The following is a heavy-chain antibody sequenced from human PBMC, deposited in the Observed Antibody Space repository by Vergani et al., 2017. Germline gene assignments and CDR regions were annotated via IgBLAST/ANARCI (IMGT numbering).Heavy chain of an antibody. CDR3: AKDNVPGYYDSSGYCDY. V-gene: IGHV3-23*01. CDR1: GFTFTNFA. D-gene: IGHD3-22*01. CDR2: ISGSGGFI. J-gene: IGHJ4*02. Sequence: EVQLLESGGNLVQPGGSLRLSCAASGFTFTNFAMTWVRQAPGEGVEWVSGISGSGGFIYYADSVKGRFTISRDNTKNTMFLQMNNLRAEDTAVYYCAKDNVPGYYDSSGYCDYWGQGTLVTVSS.